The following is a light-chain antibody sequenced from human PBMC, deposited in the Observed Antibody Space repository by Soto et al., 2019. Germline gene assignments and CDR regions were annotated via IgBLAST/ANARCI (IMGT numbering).Light chain of an antibody. CDR2: EAS. CDR3: QQYNTESIT. V-gene: IGKV1-5*03. Sequence: DIPMTQSPSTLSASVGDRVTITCRASQSVNHWLAWYQQKPGEAPKLLIYEASKLNTGVPSRFSGSGSGTEFTLTISSLQPDDFATYYCQQYNTESITFGQGTRLEIK. J-gene: IGKJ5*01. CDR1: QSVNHW.